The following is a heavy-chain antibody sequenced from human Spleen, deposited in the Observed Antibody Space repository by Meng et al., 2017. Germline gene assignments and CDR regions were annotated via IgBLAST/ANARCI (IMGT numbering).Heavy chain of an antibody. CDR2: INSDGSST. J-gene: IGHJ4*02. CDR1: GFSFTSYH. V-gene: IGHV3-74*01. Sequence: GESLKISCVASGFSFTSYHMTWVRQAPGKGLVWVSRINSDGSSTSYADSVKGRFTISRDNSKNTLYLQMNSLRAGDTAVYYCAKDPGMVRGIVAFDYWGQGTLVTVSS. CDR3: AKDPGMVRGIVAFDY. D-gene: IGHD3-10*01.